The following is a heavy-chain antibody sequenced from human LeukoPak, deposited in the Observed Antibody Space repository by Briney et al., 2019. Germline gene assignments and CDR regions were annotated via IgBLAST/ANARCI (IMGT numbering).Heavy chain of an antibody. CDR3: ARDYSDSSGYLS. D-gene: IGHD3-22*01. CDR2: IDSDGSRT. CDR1: GFTFSSYT. V-gene: IGHV3-74*01. Sequence: GGSLRLSCAASGFTFSSYTMSWVRQAPGKGLVWVSRIDSDGSRTSYADSVMGRFTISRDNAKNTLYLQMNSLRAEDTAVYYCARDYSDSSGYLSWGQGTLVTVSS. J-gene: IGHJ4*02.